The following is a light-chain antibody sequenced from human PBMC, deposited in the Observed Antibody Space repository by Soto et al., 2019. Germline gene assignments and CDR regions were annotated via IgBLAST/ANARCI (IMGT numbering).Light chain of an antibody. Sequence: QSALTQPPSASGTPGQRVTISCSGSSSNIGSSTVNWYQQLPGTAPKSLIYSNSQRPSGVPDRFSGSKSGTSASLAISGLQSEDEADYYCAAWDDTLNDYVFGKGTKVTVL. J-gene: IGLJ1*01. CDR1: SSNIGSST. CDR2: SNS. CDR3: AAWDDTLNDYV. V-gene: IGLV1-44*01.